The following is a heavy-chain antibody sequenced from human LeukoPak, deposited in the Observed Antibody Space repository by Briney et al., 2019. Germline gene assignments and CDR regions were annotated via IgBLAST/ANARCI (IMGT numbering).Heavy chain of an antibody. CDR1: GLTFRDYD. J-gene: IGHJ3*02. D-gene: IGHD3-16*01. CDR3: ARDLVSGAYTFDI. Sequence: GGSLRLSCAASGLTFRDYDINWVRQAPGRGLEWVSYISGSGSTIYYADSVRGRFTISRDNAKNSLYLQMNSLRAEDTAVYYCARDLVSGAYTFDIWGQGTMVAVSS. V-gene: IGHV3-48*03. CDR2: ISGSGSTI.